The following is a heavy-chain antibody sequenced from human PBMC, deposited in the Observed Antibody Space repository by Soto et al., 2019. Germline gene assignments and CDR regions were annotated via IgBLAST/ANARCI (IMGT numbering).Heavy chain of an antibody. J-gene: IGHJ4*02. CDR1: GGSISSSSYY. D-gene: IGHD5-12*01. V-gene: IGHV4-39*02. CDR2: IYYSGST. CDR3: AREGDSGYDPNYF. Sequence: PSETLSLTCTVSGGSISSSSYYWGWIRQPPGKGLEWIGSIYYSGSTYYNPSLKSRVTISVDTSKNQFSLKLSSVTAADTAVYYCAREGDSGYDPNYFWGQGTLVTVSS.